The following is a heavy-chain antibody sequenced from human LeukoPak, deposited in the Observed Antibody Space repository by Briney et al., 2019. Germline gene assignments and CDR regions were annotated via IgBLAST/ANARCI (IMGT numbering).Heavy chain of an antibody. CDR3: ASLACRHYYDSSGYLDY. D-gene: IGHD3-22*01. Sequence: SETLSLTCAVYGGSFSGYYWSWIRQPPGKGLEWIGEINHSGSTNYNPSLKSRVTISVDTSKNQFSLKLSSVTAADTAVYYCASLACRHYYDSSGYLDYWGQGTLVTVSS. CDR2: INHSGST. J-gene: IGHJ4*02. CDR1: GGSFSGYY. V-gene: IGHV4-34*01.